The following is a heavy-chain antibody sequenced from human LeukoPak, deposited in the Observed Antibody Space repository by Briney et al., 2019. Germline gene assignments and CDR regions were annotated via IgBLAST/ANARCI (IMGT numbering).Heavy chain of an antibody. D-gene: IGHD3-22*01. J-gene: IGHJ4*02. CDR1: GFTLSSYG. CDR2: IRYDGSNK. V-gene: IGHV3-30*02. Sequence: GGSLRLSCATSGFTLSSYGMHWVRQAPGKGLEWVAFIRYDGSNKYYADSVQGRFTISRDNSKNTLYLQMNSLRAEDTAVYYCAKEGGYYYDSSGYYPRYFDYWGQGTLVTVSS. CDR3: AKEGGYYYDSSGYYPRYFDY.